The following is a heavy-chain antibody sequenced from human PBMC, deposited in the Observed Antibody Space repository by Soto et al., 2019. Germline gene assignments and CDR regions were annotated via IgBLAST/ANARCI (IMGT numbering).Heavy chain of an antibody. V-gene: IGHV1-8*01. CDR2: MNPNSGNT. Sequence: ASVKVSCKASGYTFTSYDINWVRQATGQGLEWMGWMNPNSGNTGYAQKFQGRVTMTRNTSISTAYMELSSLRSEDTAVYYCASTIAAAYFRGPKNWFDPWGQGTLVTVSS. J-gene: IGHJ5*02. CDR1: GYTFTSYD. D-gene: IGHD6-13*01. CDR3: ASTIAAAYFRGPKNWFDP.